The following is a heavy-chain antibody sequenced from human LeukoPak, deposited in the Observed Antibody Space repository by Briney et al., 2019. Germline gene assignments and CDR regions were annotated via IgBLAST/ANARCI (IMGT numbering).Heavy chain of an antibody. CDR1: GFMFSSYG. Sequence: GGSLRLSCAASGFMFSSYGMHWVRHVPGKGLEWVSGISWNSDTIDLADSVKGRFTISRDNAKNSLYLQMNRLRAEDTALYYCATNGGGDSGYGNFDYWGQGTLVTVSS. CDR2: ISWNSDTI. D-gene: IGHD5-12*01. CDR3: ATNGGGDSGYGNFDY. V-gene: IGHV3-9*01. J-gene: IGHJ4*02.